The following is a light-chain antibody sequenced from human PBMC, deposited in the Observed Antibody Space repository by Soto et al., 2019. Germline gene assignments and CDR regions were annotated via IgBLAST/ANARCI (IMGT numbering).Light chain of an antibody. CDR2: KAS. Sequence: DIQMTQSPSTLSASVGDRVTITCRASQSISTWLAWYQQKPGKAPKLLIYKASNLEGGVPSRFSVSGSGTEFNITISSLQPDDFATYYCQQYNTYPLTFGGGTTVEIK. V-gene: IGKV1-5*03. CDR1: QSISTW. J-gene: IGKJ4*01. CDR3: QQYNTYPLT.